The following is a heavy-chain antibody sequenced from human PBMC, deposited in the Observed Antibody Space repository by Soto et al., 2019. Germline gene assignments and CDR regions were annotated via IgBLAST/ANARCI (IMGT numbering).Heavy chain of an antibody. J-gene: IGHJ3*02. CDR2: ISPSGTI. CDR3: VRGGYCVSTTCYPFNAFDI. CDR1: GFTFSSHE. Sequence: EAQLVESGGDLIQSGGSLRLSCAASGFTFSSHEMNWVRQAPGKGLEWISYISPSGTIYYADSVRGRFTISRDNAKNSLYLQMDSLRAEDSTVYYCVRGGYCVSTTCYPFNAFDIWGQGTVVTVSS. V-gene: IGHV3-48*03. D-gene: IGHD2-2*01.